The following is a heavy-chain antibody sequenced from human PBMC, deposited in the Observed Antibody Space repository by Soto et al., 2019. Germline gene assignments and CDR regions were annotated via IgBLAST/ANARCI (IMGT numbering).Heavy chain of an antibody. V-gene: IGHV4-34*01. D-gene: IGHD1-26*01. CDR3: ARGARSVGAYYYYYGMDV. Sequence: QVQLQQWGAGLLKPSETLSLTCAVYGGSFSGYYWSWIRQPPGKGLEWIGEINHSGSTNYNPSLKSRVTISVDTSKNQFSLKLSSVTAADTAVYYCARGARSVGAYYYYYGMDVWGQGTTVTVSS. J-gene: IGHJ6*02. CDR1: GGSFSGYY. CDR2: INHSGST.